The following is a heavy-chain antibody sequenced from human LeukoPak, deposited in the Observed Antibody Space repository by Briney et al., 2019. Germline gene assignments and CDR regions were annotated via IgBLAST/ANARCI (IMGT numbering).Heavy chain of an antibody. CDR1: GFTFSSYW. J-gene: IGHJ4*02. D-gene: IGHD6-13*01. V-gene: IGHV3-74*01. Sequence: GGSLRLSCAASGFTFSSYWMHWVRQAPGKGLVWVSRINSDGSSTSYADSVKGRFTISRDNAKNTLYLQMNSLRAEDTAAYYCAREGVAAADTYFDYWGQGTLVTVSS. CDR2: INSDGSST. CDR3: AREGVAAADTYFDY.